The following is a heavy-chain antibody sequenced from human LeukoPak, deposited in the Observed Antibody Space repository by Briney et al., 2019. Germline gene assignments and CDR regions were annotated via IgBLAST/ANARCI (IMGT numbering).Heavy chain of an antibody. D-gene: IGHD3-22*01. Sequence: ASVKVSCKASGYTFTAYYMHWLRQAPGQGLEWMAWININSGDTKYAQKFQGRVTMTRDTSISTAYMELSSLTPDDTDMYVCGRDVPSSGYASDYWGQGTLVTVSS. CDR3: GRDVPSSGYASDY. J-gene: IGHJ4*02. CDR2: ININSGDT. CDR1: GYTFTAYY. V-gene: IGHV1-2*02.